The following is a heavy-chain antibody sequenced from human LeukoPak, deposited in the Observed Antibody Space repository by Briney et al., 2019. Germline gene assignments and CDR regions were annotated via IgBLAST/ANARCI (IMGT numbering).Heavy chain of an antibody. J-gene: IGHJ4*02. Sequence: SETLSLTCAVYGGSFSGYYWSWIRQPPGKGLEYIGEINHSGSTNYNPSLKSRVTISVDTSKNQFSLKLSSVTAADTAVYYCARFNYYDSSGYYYFDYWGQGTLVTVSS. D-gene: IGHD3-22*01. V-gene: IGHV4-34*01. CDR3: ARFNYYDSSGYYYFDY. CDR1: GGSFSGYY. CDR2: INHSGST.